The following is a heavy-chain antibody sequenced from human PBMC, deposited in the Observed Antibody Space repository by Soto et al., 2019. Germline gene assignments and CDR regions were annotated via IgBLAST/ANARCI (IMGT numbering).Heavy chain of an antibody. Sequence: SETLSLTCTVSGGSISSYYWSWIRQPPGKGLEWIGYIYYSGSTNYNPSLKSRVTISVDTSKNQFSLKLTSVTAADTAVYYCAREKITGLFDYWGKETXVTVSS. CDR3: AREKITGLFDY. V-gene: IGHV4-59*12. CDR1: GGSISSYY. J-gene: IGHJ4*02. CDR2: IYYSGST. D-gene: IGHD2-8*02.